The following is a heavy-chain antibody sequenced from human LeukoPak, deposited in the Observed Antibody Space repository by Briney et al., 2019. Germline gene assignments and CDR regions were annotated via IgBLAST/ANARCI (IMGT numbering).Heavy chain of an antibody. CDR2: INPNSGDT. CDR1: GYTFTGYY. Sequence: ASVKVSCKACGYTFTGYYLHWVRQAPGQGLEWMGWINPNSGDTKSAQKFQGSVTMTRDTSISTAYMELSRLRSDDTAVFYCARGGVIDAFDFWGQGTMVTVSS. V-gene: IGHV1-2*02. J-gene: IGHJ3*01. D-gene: IGHD2-21*01. CDR3: ARGGVIDAFDF.